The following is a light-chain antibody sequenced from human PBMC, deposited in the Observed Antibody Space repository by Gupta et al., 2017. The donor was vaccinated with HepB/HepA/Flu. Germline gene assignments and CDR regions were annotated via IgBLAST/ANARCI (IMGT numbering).Light chain of an antibody. CDR1: QSVSIY. CDR2: DAS. V-gene: IGKV3-11*01. Sequence: EIVLTQSPATLSLSPGERATLSCRASQSVSIYLAWYQQKPGQAPRLLIYDASNSYTGITARFSGSGLGKDFTLTISSRVPEDFAGYYCQLPSNSPPNTFGPGTLLEIK. CDR3: QLPSNSPPNT. J-gene: IGKJ5*01.